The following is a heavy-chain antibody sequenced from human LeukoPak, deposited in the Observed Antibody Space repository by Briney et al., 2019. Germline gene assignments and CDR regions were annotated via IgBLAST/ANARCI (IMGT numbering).Heavy chain of an antibody. Sequence: PGGSLRLSCAASGFTVSSNYMSWVRQAPGKGLEWVSAISGSGGSTYYADSVKGRFTISRDNSKNTLYLQMNSLRAEDTAVYYCANGGAVGAGDYFDYWGQGTLVTVSS. CDR1: GFTVSSNY. D-gene: IGHD1-26*01. CDR2: ISGSGGST. J-gene: IGHJ4*02. V-gene: IGHV3-23*01. CDR3: ANGGAVGAGDYFDY.